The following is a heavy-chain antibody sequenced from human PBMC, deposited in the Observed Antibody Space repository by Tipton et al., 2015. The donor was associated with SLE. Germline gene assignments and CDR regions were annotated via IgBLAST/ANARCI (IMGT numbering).Heavy chain of an antibody. CDR2: ISWHSDTI. V-gene: IGHV3-9*01. J-gene: IGHJ6*02. D-gene: IGHD2-15*01. CDR3: ARDSRGRWSSSGMDG. Sequence: RSLRLSCVGSGFNFKEFAMYWVRQAPGKGLEWVSGISWHSDTIGYADSVKGRFSVSRDNAKNSLYLEMNDLQPEDTALYYCARDSRGRWSSSGMDGWGQGTTVTVSS. CDR1: GFNFKEFA.